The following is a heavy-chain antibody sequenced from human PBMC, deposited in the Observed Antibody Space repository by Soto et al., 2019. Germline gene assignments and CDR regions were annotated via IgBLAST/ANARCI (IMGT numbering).Heavy chain of an antibody. CDR3: ARDRTYSDGGFDS. V-gene: IGHV4-30-2*01. CDR2: IYHSGST. Sequence: SETLSLTCAVSGGSISSGGYSWSWIRQPPGKGLEWIGYIYHSGSTYYNPSLKSRVTISVDRSKNQFSLKLSSVTAADTAVYYCARDRTYSDGGFDSWGQGTLVTVSS. CDR1: GGSISSGGYS. D-gene: IGHD2-15*01. J-gene: IGHJ4*02.